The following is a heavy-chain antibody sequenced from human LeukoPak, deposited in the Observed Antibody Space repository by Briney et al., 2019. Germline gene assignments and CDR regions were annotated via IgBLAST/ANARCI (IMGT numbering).Heavy chain of an antibody. CDR3: AKDHSSGWDLYDY. V-gene: IGHV3-30*18. Sequence: GRSLRLSCAASGFTFSSYGMHWVRQTPGKGLEWVAVISYDGSNKYYADSVKGRFTISRDNSKNTLYLQMNSLRAEDTAVYYCAKDHSSGWDLYDYWGQGTLVTVSS. D-gene: IGHD6-19*01. J-gene: IGHJ4*02. CDR1: GFTFSSYG. CDR2: ISYDGSNK.